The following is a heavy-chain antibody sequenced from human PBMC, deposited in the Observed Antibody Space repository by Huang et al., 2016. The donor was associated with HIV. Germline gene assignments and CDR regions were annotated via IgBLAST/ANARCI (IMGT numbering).Heavy chain of an antibody. Sequence: EVQLVESGGGLVKPGGSLRLSCAASGFTFSSYSMNWVRQGPGKGLDWVSWISSSSSYIYYADSVKGRFTISRDNAKNSLYLQMNSLRAEDTAVYYCARDWSVFRQWLAGDAFDIWGQGTMVTVSS. V-gene: IGHV3-21*01. D-gene: IGHD6-19*01. J-gene: IGHJ3*02. CDR2: ISSSSSYI. CDR1: GFTFSSYS. CDR3: ARDWSVFRQWLAGDAFDI.